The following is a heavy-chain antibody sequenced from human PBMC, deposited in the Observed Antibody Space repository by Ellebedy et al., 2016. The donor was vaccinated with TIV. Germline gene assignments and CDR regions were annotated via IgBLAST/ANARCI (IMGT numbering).Heavy chain of an antibody. Sequence: AASVKVSCTVSGYTFTSYGISWVRQAPGQGLEWMGWISAYNGNTNYAQKFQGRVIMTNETSTSTGYMELSSLRSDDTAVYFCAREGAYLHAFDIWGQGTVVTVSS. J-gene: IGHJ3*02. CDR2: ISAYNGNT. CDR1: GYTFTSYG. CDR3: AREGAYLHAFDI. V-gene: IGHV1-18*01. D-gene: IGHD2-21*01.